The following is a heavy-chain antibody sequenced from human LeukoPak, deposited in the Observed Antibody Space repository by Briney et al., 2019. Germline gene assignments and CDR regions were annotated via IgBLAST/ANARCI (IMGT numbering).Heavy chain of an antibody. J-gene: IGHJ5*02. D-gene: IGHD3-10*01. CDR1: GGSINSDTYY. CDR3: ARDRGITTARGVPSWFDP. V-gene: IGHV4-61*02. CDR2: MYITGSP. Sequence: SETLSLTCTVSGGSINSDTYYWTWIRQPAGKGLEWIGRMYITGSPNYYPSLKSRATISIDTSKNQFSLKLNSVTAADTAVYYCARDRGITTARGVPSWFDPWGQGTLVTVSS.